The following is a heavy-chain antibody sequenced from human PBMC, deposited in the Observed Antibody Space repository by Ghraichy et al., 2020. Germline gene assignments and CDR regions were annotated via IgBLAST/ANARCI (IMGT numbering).Heavy chain of an antibody. D-gene: IGHD3-10*01. CDR3: AKDQLWFGELFATMDV. J-gene: IGHJ6*02. CDR1: GFTFSSYG. Sequence: GGSLRLSCAASGFTFSSYGMHWVRQAPGKGLEWVAVISYDGSNKYYADSVKGRFTISRDNSKNTLYLQMNSLRAEDTAVYYCAKDQLWFGELFATMDVWGQGTTVTVSS. CDR2: ISYDGSNK. V-gene: IGHV3-30*18.